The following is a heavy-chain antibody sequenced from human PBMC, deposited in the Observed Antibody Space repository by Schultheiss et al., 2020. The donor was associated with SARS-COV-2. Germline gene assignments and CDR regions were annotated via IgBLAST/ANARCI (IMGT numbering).Heavy chain of an antibody. CDR2: ISYDGRNT. CDR3: AREGYYDFWSGYYYYYYGMDV. Sequence: GGSLRLSCAASGFTFSSYAMSWVRQAPGKGLEWVATISYDGRNTYYADSLRGRFTISRDNAKNSLYLQMNSLRAEDTAVYYCAREGYYDFWSGYYYYYYGMDVWGQGTTVTVSS. CDR1: GFTFSSYA. V-gene: IGHV3-30*03. J-gene: IGHJ6*02. D-gene: IGHD3-3*01.